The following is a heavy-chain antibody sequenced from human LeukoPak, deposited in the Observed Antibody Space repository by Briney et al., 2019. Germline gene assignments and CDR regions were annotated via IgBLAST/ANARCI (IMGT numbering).Heavy chain of an antibody. CDR1: GYTFTSYY. Sequence: GASVKVSCKASGYTFTSYYMHWVRQAPGQGLEWMGIINPSGGSTSYAQKFQGRVTMTRDMSTSTVYMELSSLRSEDTAVYYCARGLVVPAADISLNWFDPWGQGTLVTVSS. D-gene: IGHD2-2*01. CDR2: INPSGGST. J-gene: IGHJ5*02. CDR3: ARGLVVPAADISLNWFDP. V-gene: IGHV1-46*01.